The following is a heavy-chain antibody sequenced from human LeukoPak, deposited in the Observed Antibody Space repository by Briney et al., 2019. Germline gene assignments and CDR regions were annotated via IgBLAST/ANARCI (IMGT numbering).Heavy chain of an antibody. CDR2: IDPSGSYT. CDR1: GYSFTTYW. CDR3: ARTDSAYEYLDY. Sequence: GESLTISCKGSGYSFTTYWISWVRQMPGKGLEWMGRIDPSGSYTRYSPSFQGHVTISADKSITTAYLQWSSLRASDTAMYYCARTDSAYEYLDYWGQGTLVTVSS. V-gene: IGHV5-10-1*01. J-gene: IGHJ4*02. D-gene: IGHD5-12*01.